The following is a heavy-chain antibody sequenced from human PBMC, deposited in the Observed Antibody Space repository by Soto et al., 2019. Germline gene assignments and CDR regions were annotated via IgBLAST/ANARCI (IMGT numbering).Heavy chain of an antibody. V-gene: IGHV3-9*01. CDR3: AREAAAGHYYFDS. CDR1: GFTFDDYA. CDR2: ISWNSGSI. D-gene: IGHD6-13*01. J-gene: IGHJ4*02. Sequence: EVQLVESGGGLVQPGRSLRLSCAASGFTFDDYAMHWVRQAPGQGLEWVSGISWNSGSIGYADSVKGRFTISRDNAKNSLYLQMNSLRAEDTALYYCAREAAAGHYYFDSWGQGTLVTVSS.